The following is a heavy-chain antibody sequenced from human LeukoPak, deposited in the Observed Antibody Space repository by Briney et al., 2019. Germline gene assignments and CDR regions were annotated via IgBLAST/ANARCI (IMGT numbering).Heavy chain of an antibody. CDR3: ARGSTTVTRYNWFDP. V-gene: IGHV4-34*01. J-gene: IGHJ5*02. Sequence: SETLSLTCAVYGGSFSGYYWSWIRQPPGKGLEWIGEINHSGSTNYNPSLKSRVTISVDTSKNQFSLRLSSVTAADTAVYYCARGSTTVTRYNWFDPWGQGTLVTVSS. D-gene: IGHD4-17*01. CDR1: GGSFSGYY. CDR2: INHSGST.